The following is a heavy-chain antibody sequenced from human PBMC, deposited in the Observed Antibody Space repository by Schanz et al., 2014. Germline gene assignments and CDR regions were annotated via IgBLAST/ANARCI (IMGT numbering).Heavy chain of an antibody. Sequence: VQLVESGGGLVKPGDSLRLSCAASGFTFSSYGMHWVRQVPGKGLEWVAVVCYDGSKKYYADSVKGRFTTSRDNSKNTMYLQMNSLRAEDTAVYYCVRDTDYHFDYWGQGTLVTVSS. D-gene: IGHD4-17*01. CDR1: GFTFSSYG. V-gene: IGHV3-33*01. J-gene: IGHJ4*02. CDR2: VCYDGSKK. CDR3: VRDTDYHFDY.